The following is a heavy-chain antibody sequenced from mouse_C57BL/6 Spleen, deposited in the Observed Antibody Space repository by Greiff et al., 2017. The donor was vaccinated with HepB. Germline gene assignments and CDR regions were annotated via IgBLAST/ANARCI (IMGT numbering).Heavy chain of an antibody. D-gene: IGHD1-1*01. CDR3: TRRTTVVAGVFDY. J-gene: IGHJ2*01. CDR2: IRNKANNHAT. V-gene: IGHV6-6*01. CDR1: GFTFSDAW. Sequence: EVQLVESGGGLVQPGGSMKLSCAASGFTFSDAWMDWVRQSPEKGLEWVAEIRNKANNHATYYAESVKGRFTISRDDSKSSVYLQMNSLRAEDTGIYYCTRRTTVVAGVFDYWGQGTTLTVSS.